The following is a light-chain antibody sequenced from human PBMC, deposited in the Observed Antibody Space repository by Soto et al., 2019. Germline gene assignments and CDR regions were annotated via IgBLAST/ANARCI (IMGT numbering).Light chain of an antibody. CDR3: QQYSSSPLT. V-gene: IGKV3-20*01. J-gene: IGKJ4*01. CDR2: GAS. CDR1: QSVSNRY. Sequence: EIVLTQSPGTLSLSPGARATLSCRASQSVSNRYLAWYQQKPGKAPRLLIYGASNRATGIPDRFSASGSGTDFTLTITTLEPEDFAVYFCQQYSSSPLTFGGGTKVEIK.